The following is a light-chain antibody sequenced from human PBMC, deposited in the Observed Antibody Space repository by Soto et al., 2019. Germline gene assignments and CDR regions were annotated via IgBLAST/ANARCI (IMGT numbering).Light chain of an antibody. J-gene: IGKJ4*01. V-gene: IGKV3-11*01. Sequence: EIVLTQSPATLSFSPWESATVSCRASQSVNSYLAWYQHKPGQSPRLLIYDASIRATGIPARFSGSGSGTDFTLTISSLEPEDFAVYYCQQRSNWITFGGGTKVDIK. CDR2: DAS. CDR1: QSVNSY. CDR3: QQRSNWIT.